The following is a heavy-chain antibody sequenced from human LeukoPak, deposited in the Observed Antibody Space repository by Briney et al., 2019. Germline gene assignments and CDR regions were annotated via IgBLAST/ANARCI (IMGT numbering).Heavy chain of an antibody. V-gene: IGHV3-23*01. CDR3: ARAPNCDSSGFVDYYYYGMDV. CDR1: GFTFSSYA. Sequence: GGSLRLSCAASGFTFSSYAMSWVRQAPGKGLEWVSAISGSGGSTYYADSVKGRFTISRDNSKNTLYLQMNSLRAEDTAVYYCARAPNCDSSGFVDYYYYGMDVWGQGTTVTVSS. J-gene: IGHJ6*02. D-gene: IGHD3-22*01. CDR2: ISGSGGST.